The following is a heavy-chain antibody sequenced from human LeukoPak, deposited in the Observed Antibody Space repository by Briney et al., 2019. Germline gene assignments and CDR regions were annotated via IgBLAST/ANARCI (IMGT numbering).Heavy chain of an antibody. J-gene: IGHJ4*02. CDR2: VSPDGSAT. V-gene: IGHV3-74*01. Sequence: PGGSLRLSCAASGFTFSTSWMNWVRQGPGRGPVWVSRVSPDGSATAYADSVKGRFTVSRDNAKNALYLQMNSLTADDTAVYYCRYGSSSGDYWGQGSLVTVSS. CDR1: GFTFSTSW. D-gene: IGHD6-6*01. CDR3: RYGSSSGDY.